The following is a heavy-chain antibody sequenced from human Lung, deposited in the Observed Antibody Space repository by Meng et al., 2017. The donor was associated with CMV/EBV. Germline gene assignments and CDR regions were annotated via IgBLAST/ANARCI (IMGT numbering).Heavy chain of an antibody. Sequence: SXKISXTASGFTFDDFAIHWVRQSPGEGLEWVSGISGNTGFIGYADSVKGRFTISRDNAKKTLSLQINTLRAEDTALYYCTKGGGERVTFDAMDVWGQGTTVXVSS. CDR1: GFTFDDFA. J-gene: IGHJ6*02. V-gene: IGHV3-9*01. CDR3: TKGGGERVTFDAMDV. D-gene: IGHD2-21*02. CDR2: ISGNTGFI.